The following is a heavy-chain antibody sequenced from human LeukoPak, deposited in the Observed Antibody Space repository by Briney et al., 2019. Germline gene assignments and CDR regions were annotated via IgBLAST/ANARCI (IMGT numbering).Heavy chain of an antibody. CDR3: ASLVGSIAARPTNAFDI. Sequence: PSETLSLTCTVSGGSISSSSYYWGWIRQPPGKGLEWIGSIYYSGSTYYNPSLKSRVTISVDTSKNQFSLKLSSVTAADTAVYYCASLVGSIAARPTNAFDIWGQGTMVTVSS. CDR2: IYYSGST. D-gene: IGHD6-6*01. V-gene: IGHV4-39*01. CDR1: GGSISSSSYY. J-gene: IGHJ3*02.